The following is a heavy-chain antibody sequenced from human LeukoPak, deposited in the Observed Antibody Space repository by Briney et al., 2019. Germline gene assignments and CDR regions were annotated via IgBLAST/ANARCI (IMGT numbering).Heavy chain of an antibody. D-gene: IGHD2-15*01. J-gene: IGHJ4*02. V-gene: IGHV3-48*01. CDR2: ICSIISTI. Sequence: YICSIISTIYYADSVKGRFTISRDNAKNSLYLQMNSLRAEDTAVYYCARDCSGGSCYLGYWGQGTLVTVSS. CDR3: ARDCSGGSCYLGY.